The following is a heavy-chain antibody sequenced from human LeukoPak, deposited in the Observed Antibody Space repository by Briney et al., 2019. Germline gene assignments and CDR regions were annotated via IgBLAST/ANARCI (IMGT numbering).Heavy chain of an antibody. J-gene: IGHJ5*02. D-gene: IGHD1-1*01. V-gene: IGHV4-34*01. CDR3: ARVPDITARPCDT. CDR1: GGSFSGYY. CDR2: ISHTGLT. Sequence: PSETLSLTCAVYGGSFSGYYWTLIRQTPGKGLEWIGEISHTGLTGSNPSLKSRVTIFVDSSKKQFSLKMTSVTAADTGVYYCARVPDITARPCDTWGPGTLVTVSS.